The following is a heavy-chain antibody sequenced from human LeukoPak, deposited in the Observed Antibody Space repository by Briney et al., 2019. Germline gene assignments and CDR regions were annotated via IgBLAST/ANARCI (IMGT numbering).Heavy chain of an antibody. CDR3: AREISGYSSDP. CDR2: ISSSSSYI. V-gene: IGHV3-21*01. CDR1: GFTFSSYS. Sequence: GGSVRLSCAASGFTFSSYSMNWVRQAPGKGLEWVSSISSSSSYIYYADSVKGRFTISRDNAKNSLYLQMNSLRAEDTAVYYCAREISGYSSDPWGQGTLVTVSS. J-gene: IGHJ5*02. D-gene: IGHD6-19*01.